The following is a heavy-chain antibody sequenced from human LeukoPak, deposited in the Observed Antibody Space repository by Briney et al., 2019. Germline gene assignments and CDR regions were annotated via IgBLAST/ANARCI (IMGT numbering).Heavy chain of an antibody. D-gene: IGHD2-15*01. J-gene: IGHJ3*02. V-gene: IGHV4-4*07. Sequence: SETLSLTCTVSGGSISSYYWSWIRQPAGKGLEWIGRIYTSGSTNYNPSLKSRVTMSVDTSKNQFSLKLSSVTAADTAVYYGARDGYCSGGSCYSGYAFDIWGQGTMVTVSS. CDR2: IYTSGST. CDR3: ARDGYCSGGSCYSGYAFDI. CDR1: GGSISSYY.